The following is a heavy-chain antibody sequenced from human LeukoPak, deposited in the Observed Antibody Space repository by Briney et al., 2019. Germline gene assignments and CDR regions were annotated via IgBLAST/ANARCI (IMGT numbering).Heavy chain of an antibody. CDR1: GGSISSSSYY. J-gene: IGHJ4*02. CDR2: IYYSGST. Sequence: SETLSLTCTVSGGSISSSSYYWGWIRQPPGKGLEWIGSIYYSGSTYYNPSLKSRVTISVDTSKNQFSLKLSSVTAADTAVYYCAREGGSIVGATTYDYWGQGTLVTVSS. V-gene: IGHV4-39*07. D-gene: IGHD1-26*01. CDR3: AREGGSIVGATTYDY.